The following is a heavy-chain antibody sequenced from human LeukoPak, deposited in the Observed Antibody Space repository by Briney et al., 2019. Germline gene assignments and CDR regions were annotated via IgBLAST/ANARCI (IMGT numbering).Heavy chain of an antibody. CDR2: ITSSSTYI. J-gene: IGHJ5*02. D-gene: IGHD2-15*01. V-gene: IGHV3-21*01. CDR1: GFTFSRYT. CDR3: AAGYCSGGRCYPGCFDP. Sequence: GGSLRLSCAVSGFTFSRYTMNWVRQAPGGGLEWVSSITSSSTYIYYADSVKGRFTISRDNAKNSLYLQMNSLRAEDTAVYYCAAGYCSGGRCYPGCFDPWGQGTLVTVSS.